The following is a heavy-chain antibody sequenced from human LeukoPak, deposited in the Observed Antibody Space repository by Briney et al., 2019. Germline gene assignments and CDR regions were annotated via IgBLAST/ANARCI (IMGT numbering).Heavy chain of an antibody. CDR2: IHYIGST. CDR3: ERPYSSGWRGAFDI. Sequence: PSETLSLPCSVCRDSISSYYWLCLRRPPGKGLEWIGNIHYIGSTNYNPSLRSRVTISVDTSKNQFSLKLSSVTAADTAVYKCERPYSSGWRGAFDIWGQGKMVTVSS. CDR1: RDSISSYY. D-gene: IGHD6-25*01. V-gene: IGHV4-59*01. J-gene: IGHJ3*02.